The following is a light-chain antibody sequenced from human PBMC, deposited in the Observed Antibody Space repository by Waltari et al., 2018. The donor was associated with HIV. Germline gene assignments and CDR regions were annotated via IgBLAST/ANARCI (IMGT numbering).Light chain of an antibody. CDR2: AAS. Sequence: TQSPSSLSASVGDRVTITCRASQSISSYLNWYQQKPGKAPKLLIYAASSLQSGVPSRFSGSGSGTDFTLTISSLQPEDFATYYCQQSYSTPITFGQGTRLEIK. J-gene: IGKJ5*01. CDR3: QQSYSTPIT. CDR1: QSISSY. V-gene: IGKV1-39*01.